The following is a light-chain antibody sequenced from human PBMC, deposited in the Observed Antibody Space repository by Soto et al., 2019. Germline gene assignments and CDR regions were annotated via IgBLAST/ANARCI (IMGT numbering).Light chain of an antibody. V-gene: IGKV1-6*01. CDR1: QDISDD. CDR2: GAS. Sequence: AIQMTQSPSSLSASVGDRVTITCRASQDISDDVGWYRQTPGKAPKLLISGASRLQSGVPSRFSGSGSGAAFTLTITSLRPEDSATYYCLQNHNYPRTFGQGTKVDIK. CDR3: LQNHNYPRT. J-gene: IGKJ1*01.